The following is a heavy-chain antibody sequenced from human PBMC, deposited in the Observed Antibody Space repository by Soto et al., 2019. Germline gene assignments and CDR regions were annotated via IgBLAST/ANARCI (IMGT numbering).Heavy chain of an antibody. CDR3: ARVGTSPKSDAFDI. CDR1: GHTFTSYG. J-gene: IGHJ3*02. V-gene: IGHV1-18*01. CDR2: ISAYNGNT. D-gene: IGHD2-2*01. Sequence: ASVKVSCKASGHTFTSYGISWVRQAPGQGLEWMGWISAYNGNTNYAQKLQGRVTMTTDTSTSTAYMELRSLRSDDTAVYYCARVGTSPKSDAFDIWGQGTMVTVSS.